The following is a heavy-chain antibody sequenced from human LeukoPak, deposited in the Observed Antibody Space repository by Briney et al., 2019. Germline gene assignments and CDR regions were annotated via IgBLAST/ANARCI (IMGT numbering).Heavy chain of an antibody. Sequence: PSGTLSLTCGVSDGSISGTNWWSWVRQPPGQGLEWIGEISLRGLTNYNPSLRSRLTMSLDESKNQVSLNLTSVIAADTAVYYCSRESGPFSPFGFWGQGTLVSVHS. CDR3: SRESGPFSPFGF. V-gene: IGHV4-4*02. CDR2: ISLRGLT. D-gene: IGHD1-26*01. CDR1: DGSISGTNW. J-gene: IGHJ4*02.